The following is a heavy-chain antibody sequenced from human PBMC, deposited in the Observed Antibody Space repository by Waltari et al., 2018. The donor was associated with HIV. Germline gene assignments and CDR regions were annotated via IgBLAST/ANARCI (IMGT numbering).Heavy chain of an antibody. D-gene: IGHD6-19*01. CDR3: TTGRSSVVAAPPVQ. Sequence: VQLAESGGGVVQPGKSVRLSCATSGFNFRDFVIQWVRQAPEKGLEWGAVIWSDGKTRFYGDSIKGRFSVSRDNSNNTSSLQINRVTLADTAVYYCTTGRSSVVAAPPVQWGQGT. CDR1: GFNFRDFV. V-gene: IGHV3-33*01. CDR2: IWSDGKTR. J-gene: IGHJ4*01.